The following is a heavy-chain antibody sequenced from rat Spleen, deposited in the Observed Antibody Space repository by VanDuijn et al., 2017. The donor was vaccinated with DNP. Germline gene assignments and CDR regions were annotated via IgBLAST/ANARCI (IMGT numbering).Heavy chain of an antibody. V-gene: IGHV5-58*01. CDR3: ATQTTGITS. J-gene: IGHJ2*01. Sequence: EVQLVESGGGLVQPGNSLKLSCAASGFTFSGYWMYWIRQAPGKGLEWVASINTDGDTTYYPDSVKGRFTVSRDNSKSSQYLQMDSLRSEDTATYYCATQTTGITSWGQGVMVTVSS. CDR1: GFTFSGYW. D-gene: IGHD1-9*01. CDR2: INTDGDTT.